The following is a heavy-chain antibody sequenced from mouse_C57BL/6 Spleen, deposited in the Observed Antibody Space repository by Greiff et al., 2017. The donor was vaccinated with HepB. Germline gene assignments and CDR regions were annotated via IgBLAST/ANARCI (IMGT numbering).Heavy chain of an antibody. CDR3: ARAMRWYFGV. CDR1: GYTFTSYW. CDR2: IDPSDSET. V-gene: IGHV1-52*01. Sequence: QVQLQQPGAELVRPGSSVKLSCKASGYTFTSYWMHWVKQRPIQGLEWIGNIDPSDSETHYNQKFKDKATLTVDKSSSTAYMQLSRLTSYDSAVYYYARAMRWYFGVWGTGTTVTVSS. J-gene: IGHJ1*03. D-gene: IGHD6-5*01.